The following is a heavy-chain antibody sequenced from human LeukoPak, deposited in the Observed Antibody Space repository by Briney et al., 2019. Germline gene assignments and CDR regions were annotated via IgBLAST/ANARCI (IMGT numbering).Heavy chain of an antibody. D-gene: IGHD3-16*01. V-gene: IGHV3-23*01. Sequence: GGSLRLSCAASGFTFSTYAMSWVRQAPGKGLEWVSATSGSGGNTHYADSVKGRFTISRDNSKNTLYVQMNSLRVEDTAVYYCTQGARADTYWYFDLWGRGTLVTVAS. CDR2: TSGSGGNT. J-gene: IGHJ2*01. CDR1: GFTFSTYA. CDR3: TQGARADTYWYFDL.